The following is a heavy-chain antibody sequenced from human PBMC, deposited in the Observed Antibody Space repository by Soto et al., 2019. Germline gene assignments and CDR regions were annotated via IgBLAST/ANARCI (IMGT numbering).Heavy chain of an antibody. CDR2: IYPDDSDT. J-gene: IGHJ4*02. V-gene: IGHV5-51*01. CDR3: ARQGIGAAYYFDY. CDR1: GYSFTSYW. Sequence: GESLKISCKGSGYSFTSYWIGWVRQMPGKGLEWMGIIYPDDSDTRYSPSFQGQVTISADKSISTAYLQWSSLKASDTAMYFCARQGIGAAYYFDYWGQGALVTISS. D-gene: IGHD6-13*01.